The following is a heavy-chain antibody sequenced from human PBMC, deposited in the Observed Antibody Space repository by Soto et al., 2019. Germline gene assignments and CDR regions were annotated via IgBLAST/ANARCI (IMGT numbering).Heavy chain of an antibody. CDR2: TYYSGST. V-gene: IGHV4-59*01. J-gene: IGHJ4*02. Sequence: SETLSIACTVSGGSMGAYYWNWIRQPPGKGLQWIGYTYYSGSTTYNPSLKRRVTISVDSSKNQFSMNLDSVTPADTAVYYCERVRATAGKRYFDYCGPGTLVTVSS. CDR3: ERVRATAGKRYFDY. D-gene: IGHD6-13*01. CDR1: GGSMGAYY.